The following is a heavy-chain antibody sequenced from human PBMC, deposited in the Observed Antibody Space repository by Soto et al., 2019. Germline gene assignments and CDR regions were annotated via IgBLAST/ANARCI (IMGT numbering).Heavy chain of an antibody. Sequence: GGSLRLSCAASGFTFSSYSMNWVRQAPGKGLEWVSSISSSSSYIYYADSVKGRFTISRDNAKNSLYLQMNSLRAEDTAVYYCASRGEYCSGGSCVGPWGQGTLVTVSS. J-gene: IGHJ5*02. CDR3: ASRGEYCSGGSCVGP. V-gene: IGHV3-21*01. D-gene: IGHD2-15*01. CDR1: GFTFSSYS. CDR2: ISSSSSYI.